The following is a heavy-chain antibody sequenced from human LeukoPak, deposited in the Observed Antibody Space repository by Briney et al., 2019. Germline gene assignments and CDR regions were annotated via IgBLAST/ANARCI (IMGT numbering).Heavy chain of an antibody. D-gene: IGHD2-15*01. J-gene: IGHJ4*02. CDR2: IKQDGSEK. CDR3: AKYWWWYSTHNDY. V-gene: IGHV3-7*03. CDR1: GFTFSSYW. Sequence: GGSLRLSCAASGFTFSSYWMSWVRQAPGKGLEWVANIKQDGSEKYYVDSVKGRFTISRDNAKNSLYLQMNSLRAEDTAVYYCAKYWWWYSTHNDYWGQGTLVTVSS.